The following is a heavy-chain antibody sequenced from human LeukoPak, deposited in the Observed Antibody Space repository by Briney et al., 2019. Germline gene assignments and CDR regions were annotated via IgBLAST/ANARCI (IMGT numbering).Heavy chain of an antibody. V-gene: IGHV3-48*04. CDR1: GFTFSSYS. D-gene: IGHD4-17*01. CDR2: ISSSSTI. Sequence: GGSLRLSCAASGFTFSSYSMNWVRQAPGKGLEWVSYISSSSTIYYADSVKGRFTISRDNAKNSLYLQMNSLRAEDTALYYCARDQEVTTGYFDYWGQGTLVTVSS. CDR3: ARDQEVTTGYFDY. J-gene: IGHJ4*02.